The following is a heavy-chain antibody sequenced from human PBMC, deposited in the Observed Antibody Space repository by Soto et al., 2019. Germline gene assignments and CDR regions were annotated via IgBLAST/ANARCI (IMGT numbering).Heavy chain of an antibody. D-gene: IGHD6-19*01. CDR1: GYTFTSYA. J-gene: IGHJ4*02. Sequence: QVQLVQSGAAVKKPGASVKVSCKASGYTFTSYARHWVRQAPGQRLEWMGWINAGNGNTKYSQKFQGRVTITRDTSASTAYMELSRLRSEDTAVYYCARESGEQWLVLDYWGQGTLVTVSS. CDR2: INAGNGNT. CDR3: ARESGEQWLVLDY. V-gene: IGHV1-3*01.